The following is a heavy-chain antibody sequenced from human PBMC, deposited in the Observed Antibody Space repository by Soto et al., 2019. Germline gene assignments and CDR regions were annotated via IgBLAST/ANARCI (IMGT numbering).Heavy chain of an antibody. CDR1: GFTFSNAW. CDR3: TTDLGGGYSNPSYYYYYYMDV. J-gene: IGHJ6*03. V-gene: IGHV3-15*01. CDR2: IKSKTDGGTT. D-gene: IGHD4-4*01. Sequence: GGSLRLSCAASGFTFSNAWMSWVRQAPGKGLEWVGRIKSKTDGGTTDYAAPVKGRFTISRDDSKNTLYLQMNSLKTEDTAVYYCTTDLGGGYSNPSYYYYYYMDVWGKGTTVTVSS.